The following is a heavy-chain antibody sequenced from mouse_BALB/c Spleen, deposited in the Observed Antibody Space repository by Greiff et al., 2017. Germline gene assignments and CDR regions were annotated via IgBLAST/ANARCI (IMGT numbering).Heavy chain of an antibody. CDR1: GYSFTSYW. CDR3: TRYRWLLREAAMDY. Sequence: VQLQQSGTVLARPGASVKMSCKASGYSFTSYWMHWVKQRPGQGLEWIGAIYPGNSDTSYNQKFKGKAKLTAVTSASTAYMELSSLTNEDSAVYYCTRYRWLLREAAMDYWGQGTSVTVSS. J-gene: IGHJ4*01. D-gene: IGHD2-3*01. V-gene: IGHV1-5*01. CDR2: IYPGNSDT.